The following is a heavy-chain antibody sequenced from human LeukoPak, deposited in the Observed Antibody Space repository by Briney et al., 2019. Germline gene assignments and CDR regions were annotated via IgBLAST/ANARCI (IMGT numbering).Heavy chain of an antibody. V-gene: IGHV4-34*01. D-gene: IGHD4-11*01. J-gene: IGHJ4*02. CDR2: INHSGST. Sequence: PSETLSLTCAVYGGSFSGYYWSWIRQPPGEGLEWIGEINHSGSTNYNPSLKSRVTISVDTSKNQFSLKLSSVTATDTAVYYCARSQRGYSIVPSPYGSFDYWGQGTLVTVSS. CDR1: GGSFSGYY. CDR3: ARSQRGYSIVPSPYGSFDY.